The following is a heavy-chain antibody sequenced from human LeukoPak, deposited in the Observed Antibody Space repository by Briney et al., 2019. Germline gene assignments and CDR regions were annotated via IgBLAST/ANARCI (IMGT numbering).Heavy chain of an antibody. D-gene: IGHD6-19*01. Sequence: GGSLRLSCAASGFTVSSNYMSWVRQAPGKGLEWVSVIYSGGSAYYADSVKGRFTISRDNAKNSLYLQMSSLRAEDTAVYYCARDRSGWYGGAVDAFDIWGQGTMVTVSS. CDR2: IYSGGSA. V-gene: IGHV3-66*01. J-gene: IGHJ3*02. CDR1: GFTVSSNY. CDR3: ARDRSGWYGGAVDAFDI.